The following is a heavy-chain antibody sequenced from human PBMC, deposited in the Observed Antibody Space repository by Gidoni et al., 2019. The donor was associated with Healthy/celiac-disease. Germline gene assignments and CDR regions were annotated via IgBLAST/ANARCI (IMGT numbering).Heavy chain of an antibody. V-gene: IGHV3-48*02. CDR2: ISSSSSTI. CDR1: GFTFSSSR. Sequence: EVQLVESGGVLVQPGGSLRLSCAASGFTFSSSRMNWVRQAPGKGLELVSYISSSSSTIYYADSVKGRFTISRDNAKNSLYLQMNSLRDEDTAVYYCARDHYYDSSGYYYERQIDYWGQGTLVTVSS. D-gene: IGHD3-22*01. CDR3: ARDHYYDSSGYYYERQIDY. J-gene: IGHJ4*02.